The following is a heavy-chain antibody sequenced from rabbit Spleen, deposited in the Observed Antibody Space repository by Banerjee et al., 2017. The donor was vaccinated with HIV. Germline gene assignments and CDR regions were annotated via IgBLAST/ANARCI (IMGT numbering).Heavy chain of an antibody. CDR3: AGSADDDLWNL. CDR2: IYTGSGST. CDR1: GFSFSSGYW. J-gene: IGHJ4*01. Sequence: QSLEESGGDLVKPGASLTLTCTASGFSFSSGYWISWVRQAPGKGLEWIGCIYTGSGSTYYASWAKGRFTITRSTSLNTVTLQLNSLTAADTATYFCAGSADDDLWNLWGQGTLVTVS. D-gene: IGHD2-1*01. V-gene: IGHV1S40*01.